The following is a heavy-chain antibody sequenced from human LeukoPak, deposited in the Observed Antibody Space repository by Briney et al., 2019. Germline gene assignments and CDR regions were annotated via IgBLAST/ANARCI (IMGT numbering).Heavy chain of an antibody. D-gene: IGHD2/OR15-2a*01. CDR1: GGSISSYY. J-gene: IGHJ5*02. Sequence: PSETLSLTCTVSGGSISSYYWSWIRQPAGKGLEWIGRIYSSGSTNYNPSLKSRVTMSVDTSKNQFSLKLSSVTAADTAVYYCARIEYRSSWAPKRNWFDPWGQGILVTVSS. V-gene: IGHV4-4*07. CDR3: ARIEYRSSWAPKRNWFDP. CDR2: IYSSGST.